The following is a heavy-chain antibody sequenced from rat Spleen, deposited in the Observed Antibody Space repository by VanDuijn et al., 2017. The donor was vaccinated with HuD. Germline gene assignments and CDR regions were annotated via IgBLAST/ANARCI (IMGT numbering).Heavy chain of an antibody. CDR1: GFTFNNYW. D-gene: IGHD4-3*01. V-gene: IGHV5-31*01. J-gene: IGHJ2*01. CDR2: ITNASGRT. Sequence: EVQLVESGGGLVQPGGSLKLSCVASGFTFNNYWMTWIRQAPGKGLEWVASITNASGRTYYPDSVKGRFTISRDTAQNTLYLQMNSLRSEETATYYCARGEFFRYWGKGVWVTVSS. CDR3: ARGEFFRY.